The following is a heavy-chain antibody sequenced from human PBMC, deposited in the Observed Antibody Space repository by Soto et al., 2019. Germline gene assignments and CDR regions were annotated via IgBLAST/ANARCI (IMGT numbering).Heavy chain of an antibody. CDR1: GFTFSSYG. CDR3: ARGRDGYNFSAFDI. CDR2: IWYDGSNK. J-gene: IGHJ3*02. Sequence: PGGSLRLSCAASGFTFSSYGMHWVRQAPGKGLEWVAVIWYDGSNKYYADSVKGRSTISRDNSKNTLYLQMNSLRAEDTAVYYCARGRDGYNFSAFDIWGQGTMVTVSS. V-gene: IGHV3-33*01. D-gene: IGHD5-12*01.